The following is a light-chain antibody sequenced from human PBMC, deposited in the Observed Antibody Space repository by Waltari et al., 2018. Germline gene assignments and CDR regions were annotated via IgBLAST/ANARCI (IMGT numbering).Light chain of an antibody. J-gene: IGKJ3*01. CDR2: GAS. V-gene: IGKV3-15*01. CDR3: QQYNNWQFT. CDR1: QSVSSN. Sequence: EIVMTQSPATLSVSPGERATLSCRASQSVSSNLAWYQQKPGQAPRLLIYGASTRATGIPARFRGSGSGTEFTLTISSLQSEDFAVYYCQQYNNWQFTFGPGTKVDIK.